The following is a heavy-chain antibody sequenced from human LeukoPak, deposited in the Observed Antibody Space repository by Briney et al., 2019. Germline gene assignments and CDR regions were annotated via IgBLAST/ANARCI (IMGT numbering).Heavy chain of an antibody. V-gene: IGHV3-11*01. D-gene: IGHD3-16*02. J-gene: IGHJ4*02. CDR2: IDGRSTAI. Sequence: KSGGSLRLSCTASEFAFGNFYMSWIRQAPGKGLEWVAYIDGRSTAILYADSVRGRFTISRDNSNNSLYLEMNSLTAEDTAVYHCARDYRPYYFDYWGQGALVTVSS. CDR1: EFAFGNFY. CDR3: ARDYRPYYFDY.